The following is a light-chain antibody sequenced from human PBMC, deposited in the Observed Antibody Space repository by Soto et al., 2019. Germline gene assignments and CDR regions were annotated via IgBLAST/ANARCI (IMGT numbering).Light chain of an antibody. Sequence: SYELTQPPSVSVSLGQTATITCSGDKLGDKYVCWYQQKPGQAPLLVIYQDRKRPSGIPERFSGSNSGNTATLTISGTQAMDEADYYCQAWDNSPHVVFGGGTHLTVL. J-gene: IGLJ2*01. CDR1: KLGDKY. CDR2: QDR. CDR3: QAWDNSPHVV. V-gene: IGLV3-1*01.